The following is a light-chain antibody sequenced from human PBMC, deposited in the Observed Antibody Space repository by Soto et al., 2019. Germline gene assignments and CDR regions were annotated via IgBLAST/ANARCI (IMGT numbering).Light chain of an antibody. Sequence: EIVLTQSPGTLSLSPGERATLSCRASQSVSSSYLAWYQQKPGQAPRHLIYGASSRATGIPDRFSGSGSGADVTLTISRLVPEDFGVYYGQQYGSSPQTFGQGTKVDIK. CDR3: QQYGSSPQT. CDR1: QSVSSSY. J-gene: IGKJ1*01. CDR2: GAS. V-gene: IGKV3-20*01.